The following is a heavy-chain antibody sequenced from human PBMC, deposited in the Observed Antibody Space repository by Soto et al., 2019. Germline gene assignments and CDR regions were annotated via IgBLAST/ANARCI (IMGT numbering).Heavy chain of an antibody. CDR3: AKRRGDRSNYSWGIDV. D-gene: IGHD4-4*01. CDR1: GFTFRNYG. Sequence: QVQLVESGGGVVQPGRSLRLSCAASGFTFRNYGMHWVRQAPGKGLVWVTVISYDGSHKYYADSVKGRFTISRDNSKNTVYLEMNSLRDEDTAVYYCAKRRGDRSNYSWGIDVWGQGTTVTVSS. V-gene: IGHV3-30*18. CDR2: ISYDGSHK. J-gene: IGHJ6*02.